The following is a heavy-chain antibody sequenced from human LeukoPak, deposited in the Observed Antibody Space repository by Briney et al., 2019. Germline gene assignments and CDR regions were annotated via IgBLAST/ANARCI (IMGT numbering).Heavy chain of an antibody. Sequence: GGSLRLSCAASGFTFSSYSMNWVRQAPGKGLEWVSSISSSSSYIYYADSVKGRFTISRDNAKNSLYLQMNSLRAEDTAVYYCARGGNSEDPYYYYGMDVWGQGTTVTVSS. CDR2: ISSSSSYI. CDR3: ARGGNSEDPYYYYGMDV. CDR1: GFTFSSYS. V-gene: IGHV3-21*01. J-gene: IGHJ6*02. D-gene: IGHD4-23*01.